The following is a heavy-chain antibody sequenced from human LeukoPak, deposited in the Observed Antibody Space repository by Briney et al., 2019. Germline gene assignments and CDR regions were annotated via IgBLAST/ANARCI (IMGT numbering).Heavy chain of an antibody. CDR1: GGSISSGDYYWGGDHY. CDR2: IYYNGNT. D-gene: IGHD6-19*01. CDR3: ARHVSAYSSGLPYYMDV. Sequence: SETLSLTCTVSGGSISSGDYYWGGDHYWSWIPQLPGKGLEWIRYIYYNGNTFYTPSLKSRVTISVDTSKNQFSLKLTSVTAADTAVYYCARHVSAYSSGLPYYMDVWGKGTTVTVSS. J-gene: IGHJ6*03. V-gene: IGHV4-30-4*01.